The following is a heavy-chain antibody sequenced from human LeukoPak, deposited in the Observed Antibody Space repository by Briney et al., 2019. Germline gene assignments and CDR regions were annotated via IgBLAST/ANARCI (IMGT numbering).Heavy chain of an antibody. CDR3: ARDGGGYYDSSGYYYED. D-gene: IGHD3-22*01. Sequence: ASVEVSCKASGYTFTSYGISWVRQAPGQGLEWMGWISAYNGNTNYAQKLQGRVTMTTDTSTSTAYMELRSLRSDDTAVYYCARDGGGYYDSSGYYYEDWGQGTLVTVSS. J-gene: IGHJ4*02. CDR2: ISAYNGNT. CDR1: GYTFTSYG. V-gene: IGHV1-18*01.